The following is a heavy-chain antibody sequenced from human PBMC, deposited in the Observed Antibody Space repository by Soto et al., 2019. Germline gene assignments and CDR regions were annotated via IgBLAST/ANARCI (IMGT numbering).Heavy chain of an antibody. Sequence: GGSLRLSCAASGFTFSSYAMHWVRQAPGKGLEWVAVIPYDGSNKYYADSVKGRFTISRDNSKNTLYLQMNSLRAEDTAVYYCARDWGWSHWAYYFDDWGQGTLVTVSS. J-gene: IGHJ4*02. D-gene: IGHD3-16*01. CDR2: IPYDGSNK. CDR1: GFTFSSYA. CDR3: ARDWGWSHWAYYFDD. V-gene: IGHV3-30-3*01.